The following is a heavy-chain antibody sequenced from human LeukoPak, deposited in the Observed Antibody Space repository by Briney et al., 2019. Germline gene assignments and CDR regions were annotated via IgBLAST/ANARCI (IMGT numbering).Heavy chain of an antibody. CDR3: ARVDLGVHYYYYYMDV. CDR2: INPNRGGT. Sequence: ASVKVSCKASGYTFTCYYMHWVRQAPGQGLEWMGLINPNRGGTNYAQKFQGRVAMTRETSFSTAYVELSRLRSDDTAVYYCARVDLGVHYYYYYMDVWGKGTTVTVSS. D-gene: IGHD3-3*01. J-gene: IGHJ6*03. V-gene: IGHV1-2*02. CDR1: GYTFTCYY.